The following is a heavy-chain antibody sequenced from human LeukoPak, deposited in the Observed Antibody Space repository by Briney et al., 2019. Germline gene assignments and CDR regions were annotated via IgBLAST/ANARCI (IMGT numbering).Heavy chain of an antibody. V-gene: IGHV4-30-4*02. D-gene: IGHD3-22*01. CDR3: ASLSFDSSGYYLRY. J-gene: IGHJ4*02. Sequence: SETLSLTCTVSGGSISSGDYYWSWIRQPPGKGLEWIGYIYYSGSTYYNPSLKSRVTISVDTSKNQFSLKLSSVTAADTAVYYCASLSFDSSGYYLRYWGQGTLVTVSS. CDR2: IYYSGST. CDR1: GGSISSGDYY.